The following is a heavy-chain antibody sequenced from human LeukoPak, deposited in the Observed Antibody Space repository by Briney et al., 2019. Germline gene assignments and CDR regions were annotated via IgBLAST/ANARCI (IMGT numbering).Heavy chain of an antibody. CDR1: GFTFSSYG. CDR2: IRYDGSNK. J-gene: IGHJ5*02. Sequence: GGSLRLSCAASGFTFSSYGMHWVRQAPGKGLEWVAFIRYDGSNKYYADSVKGRFTISRDNAKNSLYLQMNGLRAEDTAAYYCARGATDTTRWFDPWGQGTLVTVSS. CDR3: ARGATDTTRWFDP. D-gene: IGHD1-7*01. V-gene: IGHV3-30*02.